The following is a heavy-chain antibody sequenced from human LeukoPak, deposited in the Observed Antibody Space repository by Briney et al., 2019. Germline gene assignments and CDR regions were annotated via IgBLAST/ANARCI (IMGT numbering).Heavy chain of an antibody. CDR2: INAGNSDT. D-gene: IGHD3-3*01. Sequence: ASVKVSCKASGYTFTNYAVNWLRQAPGQRLEWMGWINAGNSDTKFSQNYQARVTITRDASASTAYMELSSLTSEDTAVYFCARGLWSAHRREYYFDSWGQGTLVTVSS. V-gene: IGHV1-3*01. J-gene: IGHJ4*02. CDR3: ARGLWSAHRREYYFDS. CDR1: GYTFTNYA.